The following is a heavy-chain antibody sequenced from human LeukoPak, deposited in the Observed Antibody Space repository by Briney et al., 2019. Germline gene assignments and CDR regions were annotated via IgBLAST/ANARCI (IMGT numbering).Heavy chain of an antibody. J-gene: IGHJ4*02. CDR1: GGSISSGGYY. V-gene: IGHV4-31*03. CDR3: ARVLVRHYGSGSYYNRHIPYYFDY. Sequence: PSETLSLTCTVSGGSISSGGYYWSWIRQHPGKGLEWIGYIYYSGSTYYNPSLKSRVTISVDTSKNQFSLKLSSVTAADTAVYYCARVLVRHYGSGSYYNRHIPYYFDYWGQGTLVTVSS. D-gene: IGHD3-10*01. CDR2: IYYSGST.